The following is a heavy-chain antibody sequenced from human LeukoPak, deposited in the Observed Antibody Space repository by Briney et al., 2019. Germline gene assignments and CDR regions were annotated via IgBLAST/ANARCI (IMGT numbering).Heavy chain of an antibody. CDR3: AKDQPRAYFDS. J-gene: IGHJ4*02. V-gene: IGHV3-30*02. Sequence: GGSLRLSCAASGFTFGSHGMHWVRQAPGKGLEWVAFVRSDGTTKYYTDSVKGRFTISRDNSKNTMYLQMNSLRAEDTAVYYCAKDQPRAYFDSWGQGTLVTVSS. CDR2: VRSDGTTK. D-gene: IGHD2-2*01. CDR1: GFTFGSHG.